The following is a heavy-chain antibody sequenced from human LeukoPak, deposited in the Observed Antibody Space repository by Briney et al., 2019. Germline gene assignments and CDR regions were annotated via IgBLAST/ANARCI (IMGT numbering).Heavy chain of an antibody. CDR2: IYSGGTT. D-gene: IGHD1-26*01. CDR1: GFTVSSNY. V-gene: IGHV3-66*01. Sequence: QPGGSLRLSCAVSGFTVSSNYMSWVRQAPGKGLEWVSVIYSGGTTKYADSVKGRFTISRDNSKNTLYLQMNSLRAEDTAVYYCARYVKWEPSYYFDSWGQGTLVTVSS. CDR3: ARYVKWEPSYYFDS. J-gene: IGHJ4*02.